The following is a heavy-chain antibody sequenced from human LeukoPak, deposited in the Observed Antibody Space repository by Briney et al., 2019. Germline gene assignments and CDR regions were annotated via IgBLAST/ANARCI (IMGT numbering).Heavy chain of an antibody. CDR1: GGSISSGGYY. CDR2: IYYSGST. D-gene: IGHD3-3*01. V-gene: IGHV4-61*08. Sequence: PSETLSLTCTVSGGSISSGGYYWSWIRQPPGKGLEWIGYIYYSGSTNYNPSLKSRVTISVDTSKNQFSLKLSSVTAADTAVYYCARHWATGYYDFWSGPSALFGMDVWGQGTTVTVSS. CDR3: ARHWATGYYDFWSGPSALFGMDV. J-gene: IGHJ6*02.